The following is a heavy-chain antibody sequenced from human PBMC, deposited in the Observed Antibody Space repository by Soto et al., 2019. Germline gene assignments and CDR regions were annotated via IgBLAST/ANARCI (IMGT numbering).Heavy chain of an antibody. CDR1: GFTFSTYA. V-gene: IGHV3-23*01. J-gene: IGHJ5*02. D-gene: IGHD3-9*01. CDR2: ISASGSAT. Sequence: GGSLRLSCAASGFTFSTYAMSWVRQAPGRGLEWVSGISASGSATYYADSVKGRFTISRDNSRNTLHLQMNSLRAEDTAVYYCAIDDLLRYFDLGFDPWGQGTLVTVSS. CDR3: AIDDLLRYFDLGFDP.